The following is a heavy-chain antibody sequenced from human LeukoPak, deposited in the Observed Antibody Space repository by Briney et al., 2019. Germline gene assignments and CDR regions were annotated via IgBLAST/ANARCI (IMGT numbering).Heavy chain of an antibody. D-gene: IGHD6-13*01. CDR3: ARVAIAAAGGDH. V-gene: IGHV4-31*03. CDR2: IYYSGTT. Sequence: SETLSLTCTVSGGSISSGGYYWSWIRQHPGKGLEWIAYIYYSGTTYYNPSLKSRLSISIDTSKNQFSLKLSSVTAADTAVYYCARVAIAAAGGDHWGQGTLVTVSS. CDR1: GGSISSGGYY. J-gene: IGHJ4*02.